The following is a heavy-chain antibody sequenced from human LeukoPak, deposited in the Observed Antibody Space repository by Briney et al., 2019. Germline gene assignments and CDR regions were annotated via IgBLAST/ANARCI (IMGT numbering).Heavy chain of an antibody. CDR1: GGSLSSSSYY. D-gene: IGHD3-10*01. Sequence: PSETLSLTCTVSGGSLSSSSYYWGWIRQPPGKGLEWIGSIYYSGSTYYNPSLKSRVTISVDTSKNQFSLKLSSVTAADTAVYYCARLTPSEYYYGSGSYHGSDYWGQGTLVTVSS. CDR2: IYYSGST. J-gene: IGHJ4*02. V-gene: IGHV4-39*07. CDR3: ARLTPSEYYYGSGSYHGSDY.